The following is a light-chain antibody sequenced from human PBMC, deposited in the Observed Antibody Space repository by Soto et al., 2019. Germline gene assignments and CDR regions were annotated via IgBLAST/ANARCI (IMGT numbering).Light chain of an antibody. J-gene: IGLJ1*01. Sequence: QSVLTQPASVSGSPGQSITISCTGTSSDVGGYNYVSWYQQNPGKAPKLMIYEVSNRPSGVSNRFSDSKSGNTASLTISGLQAEDEADYYCSSYTSSSTYVFGTGTKVTVL. CDR2: EVS. CDR3: SSYTSSSTYV. V-gene: IGLV2-14*01. CDR1: SSDVGGYNY.